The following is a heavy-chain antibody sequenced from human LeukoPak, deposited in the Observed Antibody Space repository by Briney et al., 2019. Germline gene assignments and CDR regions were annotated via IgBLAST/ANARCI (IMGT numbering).Heavy chain of an antibody. CDR1: GFSFKDSI. V-gene: IGHV3-23*01. D-gene: IGHD2-2*01. CDR3: TTVAITKSFHY. CDR2: ISTAGGRT. Sequence: GGSLRLSCAASGFSFKDSIMAWVRQPPGKGLEWVSAISTAGGRTYYANSVKGRFTISRDNSNNIQFLHMSDLRADDTATYYCTTVAITKSFHYRGQGVLVAVSS. J-gene: IGHJ4*02.